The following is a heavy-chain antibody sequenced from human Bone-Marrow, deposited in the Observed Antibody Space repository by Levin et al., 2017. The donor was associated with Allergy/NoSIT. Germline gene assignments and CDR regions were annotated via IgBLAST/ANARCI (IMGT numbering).Heavy chain of an antibody. J-gene: IGHJ4*02. D-gene: IGHD3-22*01. Sequence: ESLKISCAVSGGSFSGHYWTWVRQSSGKGLEWIGEINHSGSGKYNPSLKSRVTISVDTSKNTFSLNLKSLTAADTAVYFCARDDYYDSSGYSRYGFWGQGTLVTVSS. V-gene: IGHV4-34*01. CDR3: ARDDYYDSSGYSRYGF. CDR1: GGSFSGHY. CDR2: INHSGSG.